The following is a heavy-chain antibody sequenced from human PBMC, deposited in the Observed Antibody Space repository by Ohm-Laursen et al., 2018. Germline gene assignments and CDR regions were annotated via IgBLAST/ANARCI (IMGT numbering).Heavy chain of an antibody. J-gene: IGHJ4*02. V-gene: IGHV3-30*02. Sequence: SLRLSCSASGFIFSTYGMHWVRQAPGKGLEWVAMIWSDGSKRHYTDSLKGRFTISRDSPKNTLYLQMNSLRAEDTAVYYCAKDVNSYYLDYWGQGTLVTVSS. D-gene: IGHD1-26*01. CDR3: AKDVNSYYLDY. CDR2: IWSDGSKR. CDR1: GFIFSTYG.